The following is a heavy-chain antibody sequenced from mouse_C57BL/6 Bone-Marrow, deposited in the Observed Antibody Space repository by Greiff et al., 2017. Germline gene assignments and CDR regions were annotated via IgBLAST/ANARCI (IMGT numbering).Heavy chain of an antibody. D-gene: IGHD2-1*01. V-gene: IGHV1-82*01. Sequence: QVQLQQSGPELVKPGASVKISCKASGYAFSSSWMNWVKQRPGKGLEWIGRIYPGDGDTNYNGKFKGKATLTADKSSSTAYMQLSRLTSEDSAVYFCASRLRFAYWGQGTLVTVSA. CDR3: ASRLRFAY. CDR1: GYAFSSSW. CDR2: IYPGDGDT. J-gene: IGHJ3*01.